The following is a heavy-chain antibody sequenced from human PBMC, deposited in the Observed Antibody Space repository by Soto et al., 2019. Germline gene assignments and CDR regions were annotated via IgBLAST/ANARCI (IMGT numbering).Heavy chain of an antibody. V-gene: IGHV1-18*01. CDR1: GYTFTDQS. D-gene: IGHD1-20*01. J-gene: IGHJ6*02. CDR3: ARDVEWEIVALGYNGYALDV. Sequence: QVQLVQSGAEVKKSGASVKVSCKASGYTFTDQSISWVRQAPGQRLEWMGWISAYSGYTNYAQKFQGRVTLTTDTSPSTFYMERRSVRSDDTAVYYCARDVEWEIVALGYNGYALDVWGQGNTVTVS. CDR2: ISAYSGYT.